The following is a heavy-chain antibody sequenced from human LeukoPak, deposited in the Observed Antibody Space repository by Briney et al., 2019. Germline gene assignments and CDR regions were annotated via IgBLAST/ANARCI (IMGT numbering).Heavy chain of an antibody. CDR3: VRSSDYYDTMDV. CDR2: IYTSGST. V-gene: IGHV4-4*07. CDR1: GGSISSYY. J-gene: IGHJ6*02. Sequence: RSETLSLTCTVSGGSISSYYWSWIRQPAGKGLEWIGRIYTSGSTNYNPSLKSRVTMSVDTSKNQFSLKLSSVTTADTAVYYCVRSSDYYDTMDVWGQGTTVTVSS. D-gene: IGHD3-22*01.